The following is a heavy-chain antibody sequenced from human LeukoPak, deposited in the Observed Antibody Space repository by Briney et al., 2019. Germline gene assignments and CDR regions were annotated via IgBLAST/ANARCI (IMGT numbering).Heavy chain of an antibody. J-gene: IGHJ4*02. CDR1: GFTFSSYA. CDR3: AKGGDYYGSGGYRWGYFDY. CDR2: ISGSGGST. V-gene: IGHV3-23*01. Sequence: GGSLRLSCAASGFTFSSYAMSWVRQAPGKGLEWVSAISGSGGSTYYADSVKGRFTISRDNSKNTLYLQMNSLRAEDTAVYYCAKGGDYYGSGGYRWGYFDYWGQGTLVTVSS. D-gene: IGHD3-10*01.